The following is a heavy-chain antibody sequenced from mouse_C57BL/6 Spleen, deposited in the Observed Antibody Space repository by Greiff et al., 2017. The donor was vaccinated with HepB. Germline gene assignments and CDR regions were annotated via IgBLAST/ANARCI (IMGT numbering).Heavy chain of an antibody. Sequence: VQLQQSGPELVKPGASVKISCKASGYSFTDYNMNWVKQSNGKSLEWIGVINPNYGTTSYNQKFKGKATLTVDQSSSTAYMQLNSLTSEDSAVYYCARGITTVVAKRFYAMDYWGQGTSVTVSS. J-gene: IGHJ4*01. CDR3: ARGITTVVAKRFYAMDY. CDR2: INPNYGTT. D-gene: IGHD1-1*01. V-gene: IGHV1-39*01. CDR1: GYSFTDYN.